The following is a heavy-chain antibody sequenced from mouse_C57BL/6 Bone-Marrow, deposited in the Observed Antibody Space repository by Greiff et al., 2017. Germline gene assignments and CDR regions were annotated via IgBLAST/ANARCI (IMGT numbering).Heavy chain of an antibody. CDR1: GFSLTSYG. D-gene: IGHD2-2*01. V-gene: IGHV2-2*01. CDR2: IWSGGSS. CDR3: ARREGLLWLRDYYAKDG. Sequence: QVQLQQSGPGLVQPSQSLSITCTVSGFSLTSYGVHWVRQSPGKGLEWLGVIWSGGSSDYHAAFISRLSTCKVNSTSNVFFKMNGLQADDTAIYYCARREGLLWLRDYYAKDGWGQGTSGTVSS. J-gene: IGHJ4*01.